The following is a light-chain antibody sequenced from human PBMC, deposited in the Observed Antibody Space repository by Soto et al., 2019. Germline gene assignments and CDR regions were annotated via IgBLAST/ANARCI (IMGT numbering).Light chain of an antibody. CDR2: EGS. Sequence: QSVLTQPASVSGSPGQSITISCTGTSSDVGSYNLVSWYQQHPGKAPKLMIYEGSKRPSGVSNRFSGSKSGNTASLTISGLQADDEADYYCCSYAGSSTFWVFGGGTKLTVL. CDR3: CSYAGSSTFWV. J-gene: IGLJ3*02. V-gene: IGLV2-23*03. CDR1: SSDVGSYNL.